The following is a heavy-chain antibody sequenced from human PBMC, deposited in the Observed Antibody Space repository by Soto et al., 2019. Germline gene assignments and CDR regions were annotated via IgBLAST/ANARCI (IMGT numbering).Heavy chain of an antibody. CDR2: IYYSGST. CDR1: GGSISSSSYY. V-gene: IGHV4-39*01. J-gene: IGHJ6*02. CDR3: ASIHSNYNPYYYYGMDV. D-gene: IGHD4-4*01. Sequence: KPSETLSLTCTVSGGSISSSSYYWGWIRQPPGKGLEWIGSIYYSGSTYYNPSLKSRVTISVDTSKNQFSLKLSSVTAADTAVYYCASIHSNYNPYYYYGMDVWGQGTTVTVSS.